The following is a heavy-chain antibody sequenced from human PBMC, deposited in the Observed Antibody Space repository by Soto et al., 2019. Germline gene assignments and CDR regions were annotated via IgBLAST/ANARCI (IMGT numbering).Heavy chain of an antibody. V-gene: IGHV3-21*01. Sequence: GGSLRLSCAASGFTFSSYSMNWVRQAPGKGLEWVSSISSSSSYIYYADSVKGRFTISRDNAKNSLYLQMNSLRAEDTAVYYCASWAVAGPGGGDYWGQGTLVTVSS. CDR2: ISSSSSYI. J-gene: IGHJ4*02. D-gene: IGHD6-19*01. CDR3: ASWAVAGPGGGDY. CDR1: GFTFSSYS.